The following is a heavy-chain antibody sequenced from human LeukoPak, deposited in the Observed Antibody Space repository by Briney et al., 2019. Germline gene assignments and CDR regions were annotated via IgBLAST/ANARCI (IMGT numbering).Heavy chain of an antibody. CDR1: GFTFSNYA. D-gene: IGHD3-3*01. CDR3: AKSPKNYDFWSGYLLDWFDP. J-gene: IGHJ5*02. V-gene: IGHV3-23*01. Sequence: GGSLRPSCAASGFTFSNYAMSWVRQAPGKGLEWVSAISGSGGSTYYADSVKGRFTISRDNSKNTLYLQMNSLRAEDTAVYYCAKSPKNYDFWSGYLLDWFDPWGQGTLVTVSS. CDR2: ISGSGGST.